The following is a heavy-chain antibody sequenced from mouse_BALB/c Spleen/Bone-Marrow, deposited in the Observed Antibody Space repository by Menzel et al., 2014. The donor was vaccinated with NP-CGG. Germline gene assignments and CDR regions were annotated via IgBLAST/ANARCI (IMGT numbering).Heavy chain of an antibody. Sequence: VQLKQSGPELVKPGASVKITCKASGYTFTDHNMDWVKQSHGKSLEWIGNINPNNGGTIYNQKFKGKATLTVDKSSTTAYMERRSLTSEDTAVYYCARAGYYTLFAYWGQGTPVTVSA. CDR2: INPNNGGT. D-gene: IGHD2-3*01. V-gene: IGHV1-18*01. CDR1: GYTFTDHN. J-gene: IGHJ3*01. CDR3: ARAGYYTLFAY.